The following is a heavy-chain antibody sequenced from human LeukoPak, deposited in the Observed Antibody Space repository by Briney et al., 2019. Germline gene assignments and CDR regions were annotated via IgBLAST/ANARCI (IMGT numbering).Heavy chain of an antibody. Sequence: PGGSLRLSCAASGFTFSSYAMSWVRQAPGKGLEWVSAISGSGGSTYYADSVKGRFTISRDNSKNTLYLQMNSLRAEDTAVYYCGRSIITGFWSGYYSDRYYFDYWGQGTLVTVSS. D-gene: IGHD3-3*01. J-gene: IGHJ4*02. CDR3: GRSIITGFWSGYYSDRYYFDY. CDR2: ISGSGGST. CDR1: GFTFSSYA. V-gene: IGHV3-23*01.